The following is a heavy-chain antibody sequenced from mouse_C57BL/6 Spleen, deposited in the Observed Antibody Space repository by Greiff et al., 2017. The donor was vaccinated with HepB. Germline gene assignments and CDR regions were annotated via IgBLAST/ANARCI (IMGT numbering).Heavy chain of an antibody. CDR2: INPNNGGT. V-gene: IGHV1-26*01. J-gene: IGHJ2*01. Sequence: EVQLQQSGPELVKPGASVKISCKASGYTFTDYYMNWVKQSHGKSLEWIGDINPNNGGTSYNQKFKGKATVTVDKSSSTAYMELRSLTSEDSAVYYCARSGFLDSSGYVGYWGQGTTLTVSS. CDR1: GYTFTDYY. CDR3: ARSGFLDSSGYVGY. D-gene: IGHD3-2*02.